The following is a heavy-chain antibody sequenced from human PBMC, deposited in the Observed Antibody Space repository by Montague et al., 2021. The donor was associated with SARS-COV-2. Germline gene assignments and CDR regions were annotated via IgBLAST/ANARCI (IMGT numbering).Heavy chain of an antibody. V-gene: IGHV2-5*01. CDR1: GFSLSTSGVG. Sequence: PALVKPTQTLTLTCRFSGFSLSTSGVGVAWIRQPPRKALEWLAVIYWNDDKRYSPPLKNRLTVTKDTSKNEVILTMTNMDPVDTATYYCARRRSVGDVWSCYNWFDPWGQGTLVTVSS. J-gene: IGHJ5*02. CDR3: ARRRSVGDVWSCYNWFDP. CDR2: IYWNDDK. D-gene: IGHD3-3*01.